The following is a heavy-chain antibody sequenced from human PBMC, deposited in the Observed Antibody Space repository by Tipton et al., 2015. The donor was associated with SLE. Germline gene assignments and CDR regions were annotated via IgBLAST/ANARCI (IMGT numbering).Heavy chain of an antibody. V-gene: IGHV4-34*01. Sequence: TLSLTYAVYGGSFSGYYWSWIRQPPGKGLEWIGEINHSGSTNYNPSLKSRVTISVDTSKNQFSLKLSSVTAADTAVDYCASLRTEYYYGSRADYWGQGTLVTVSS. D-gene: IGHD3-10*01. J-gene: IGHJ4*02. CDR2: INHSGST. CDR3: ASLRTEYYYGSRADY. CDR1: GGSFSGYY.